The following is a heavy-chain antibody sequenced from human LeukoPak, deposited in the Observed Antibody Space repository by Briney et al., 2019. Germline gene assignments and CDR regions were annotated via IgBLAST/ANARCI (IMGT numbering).Heavy chain of an antibody. D-gene: IGHD6-19*01. CDR1: GGSISSSTYY. V-gene: IGHV4-39*01. CDR2: YTGST. J-gene: IGHJ4*02. CDR3: ARHGPTRKQWLVGYYFGY. Sequence: PSETLSLTCTVSGGSISSSTYYWGWIRRPPGKGLEWIGSYTGSTDYNPSLKSRVAISVDASKSQISLRLSSVTAADTAVYYCARHGPTRKQWLVGYYFGYWGQGTLVTVSS.